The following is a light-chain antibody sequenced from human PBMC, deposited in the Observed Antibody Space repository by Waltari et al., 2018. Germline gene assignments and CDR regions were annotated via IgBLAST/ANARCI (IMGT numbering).Light chain of an antibody. Sequence: SYDLTQSPSVSVSPGPTASITCSGHDLEKKYVCWYQQKPGQSPVLLIYQDVRRPSEIPERFSGSNSGNTATLTISGTQPMDEADYYCQVWDSSAAGVFGTGTKVTVL. J-gene: IGLJ1*01. CDR2: QDV. V-gene: IGLV3-1*01. CDR1: DLEKKY. CDR3: QVWDSSAAGV.